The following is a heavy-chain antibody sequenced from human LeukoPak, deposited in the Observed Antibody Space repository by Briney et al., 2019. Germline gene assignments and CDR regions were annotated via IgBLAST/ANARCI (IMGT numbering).Heavy chain of an antibody. CDR2: ISGSGGST. Sequence: PGGSLRLSCAASGFTFSSYGMSWVRQAPGKGLEWVSAISGSGGSTYYADSVKGRFTISRDNSKNTLYLQMNSLRAEDTAVYYCAKDDSSGYYDPIDYWGQGALVTVSS. CDR3: AKDDSSGYYDPIDY. CDR1: GFTFSSYG. V-gene: IGHV3-23*01. J-gene: IGHJ4*02. D-gene: IGHD3-22*01.